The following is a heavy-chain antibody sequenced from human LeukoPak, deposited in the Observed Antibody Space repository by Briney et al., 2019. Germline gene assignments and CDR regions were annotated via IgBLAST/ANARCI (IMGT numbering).Heavy chain of an antibody. CDR1: GGSISTYY. Sequence: SDTLSLTCTVSGGSISTYYWSWIRQSPGKGLEWIGDVYHSGSTNYNPSLKSRVTISVDTSKNQFSLKLTCVTAADTAVYYCARVTPSFAHNWFDPWGQGTLVTVSS. D-gene: IGHD2-21*02. J-gene: IGHJ5*02. CDR3: ARVTPSFAHNWFDP. CDR2: VYHSGST. V-gene: IGHV4-59*08.